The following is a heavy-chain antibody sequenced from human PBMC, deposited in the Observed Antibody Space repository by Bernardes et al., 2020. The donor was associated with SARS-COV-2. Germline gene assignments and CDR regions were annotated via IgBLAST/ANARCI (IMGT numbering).Heavy chain of an antibody. CDR3: ATTDEFDAYFFV. CDR1: GYTLTDSS. D-gene: IGHD2-2*01. J-gene: IGHJ4*02. CDR2: FDPEDGET. Sequence: ASVKVSCKVSGYTLTDSSMHWVRQAPGKGLEWMGGFDPEDGETIYSQKFQGRVTLTKDTSTDTVYMELSSLGSEDTAMYYCATTDEFDAYFFVWGQGTLVTVSS. V-gene: IGHV1-24*01.